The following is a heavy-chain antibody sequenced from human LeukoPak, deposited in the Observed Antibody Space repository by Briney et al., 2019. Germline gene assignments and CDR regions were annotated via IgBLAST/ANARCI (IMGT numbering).Heavy chain of an antibody. CDR2: INPNSGGT. CDR1: GYTFTGYY. CDR3: AREIKFYYYYYMDV. J-gene: IGHJ6*03. V-gene: IGHV1-2*02. Sequence: GASVKASCKASGYTFTGYYMHWVRQAPGQGLEWMGWINPNSGGTNYAQKFQGRVTMTRDTSISTAYMELSRLRSDDTAVYYCAREIKFYYYYYMDVWGKGTTVTVSS.